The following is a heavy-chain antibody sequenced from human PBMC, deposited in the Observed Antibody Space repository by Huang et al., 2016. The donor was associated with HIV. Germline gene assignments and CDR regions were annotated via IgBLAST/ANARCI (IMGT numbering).Heavy chain of an antibody. CDR2: INSDGSSE. D-gene: IGHD3-22*01. CDR1: GFTFSSYW. CDR3: VRDPRIQSWLNYFDY. V-gene: IGHV3-74*01. J-gene: IGHJ4*02. Sequence: EVQLVESGGGLVQPGGSLRLSCAASGFTFSSYWMHWVRQALGKGLGWFLSINSDGSSEGYADSVKGRFTISRENAKNTLYLQMNSLRAEDTAVYYCVRDPRIQSWLNYFDYWGQGTLVSVSS.